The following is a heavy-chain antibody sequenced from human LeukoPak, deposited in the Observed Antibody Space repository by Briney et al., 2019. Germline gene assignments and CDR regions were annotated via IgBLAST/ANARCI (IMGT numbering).Heavy chain of an antibody. Sequence: GGSLRLSCAASGFSFSSYGMSWVRQAPGKGLEWVSYISSSSSTIYYADSVKGRFTISRDNAKNSLYLQMNSLRAEDTAVYYCARDRGDYVQLCYYYYYMDVWGKGTTVTISS. CDR3: ARDRGDYVQLCYYYYYMDV. J-gene: IGHJ6*03. D-gene: IGHD4-17*01. CDR2: ISSSSSTI. V-gene: IGHV3-48*01. CDR1: GFSFSSYG.